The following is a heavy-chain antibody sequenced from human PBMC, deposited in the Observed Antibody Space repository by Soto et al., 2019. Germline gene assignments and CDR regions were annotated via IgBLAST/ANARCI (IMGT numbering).Heavy chain of an antibody. CDR3: ARDYYDFWSGYHALNYYGMDV. CDR2: ISAYNGNT. CDR1: GYTFTSYG. J-gene: IGHJ6*02. V-gene: IGHV1-18*04. D-gene: IGHD3-3*01. Sequence: ASVKVSCKASGYTFTSYGISWVRQAPGQGLEWMGWISAYNGNTNYAQKLQGRVTMTTDTSTSTAYMELRSLRSDDTAVYYCARDYYDFWSGYHALNYYGMDVWGQGTTVTRLL.